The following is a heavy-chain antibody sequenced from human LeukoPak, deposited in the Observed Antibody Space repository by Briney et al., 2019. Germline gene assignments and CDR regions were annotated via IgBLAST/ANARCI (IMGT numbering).Heavy chain of an antibody. CDR2: IKQDGSEK. Sequence: GGSLRLSCAASGFTFSSYWMSWVRQAPGKGLEWVANIKQDGSEKYYVDSVKGRFTISRDNAKNSLYLQMDSLRAEDTAVYYCARDRIYYDSSGYSDYWGQGTLVTVSS. V-gene: IGHV3-7*01. CDR3: ARDRIYYDSSGYSDY. CDR1: GFTFSSYW. J-gene: IGHJ4*02. D-gene: IGHD3-22*01.